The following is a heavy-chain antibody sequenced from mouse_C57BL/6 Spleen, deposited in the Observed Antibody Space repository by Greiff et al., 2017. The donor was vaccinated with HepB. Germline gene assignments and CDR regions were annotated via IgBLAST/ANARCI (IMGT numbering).Heavy chain of an antibody. CDR2: ISGGGGNT. D-gene: IGHD1-1*01. V-gene: IGHV5-9*01. CDR3: ARQLRYFDY. CDR1: GFTFSSYT. Sequence: EVHLVESGGGLVKPGGSLKLSCAASGFTFSSYTMSWVRQTPEKRLEWVATISGGGGNTYYPDSVKGRFTISRDNAKNTLYLQMSSLRSEDTALYYCARQLRYFDYWGQGTTLTVSS. J-gene: IGHJ2*01.